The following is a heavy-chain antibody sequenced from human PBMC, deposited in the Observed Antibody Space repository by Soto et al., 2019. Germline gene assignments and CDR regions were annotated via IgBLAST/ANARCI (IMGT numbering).Heavy chain of an antibody. CDR1: GGSISSSNW. CDR3: ARDYMVRGVMRWFAP. V-gene: IGHV4-4*02. D-gene: IGHD3-10*01. J-gene: IGHJ5*02. Sequence: QVQLQESGPGLVKPSGTLSPTCAVSGGSISSSNWWSWDRQPPGKGLQWIGEIYHSGSTNYNPSLKSRVTISVDKSKNQFSLQLSSVTAADTAVYYCARDYMVRGVMRWFAPWGQGTLVTVSS. CDR2: IYHSGST.